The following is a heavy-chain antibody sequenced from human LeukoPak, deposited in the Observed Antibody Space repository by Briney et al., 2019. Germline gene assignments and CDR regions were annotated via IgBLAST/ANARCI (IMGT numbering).Heavy chain of an antibody. CDR1: GGSFSGYY. Sequence: SETLSLTCAVYGGSFSGYYWSWIRQPPGKGLEWIGSIYYSGSTYYNPSLKSRVTISVDTSKNQFSLKLSSVTAADTAVYYCAGQGAYWYFDLWGRGTLVTVSS. J-gene: IGHJ2*01. CDR3: AGQGAYWYFDL. V-gene: IGHV4-34*01. D-gene: IGHD1-26*01. CDR2: IYYSGST.